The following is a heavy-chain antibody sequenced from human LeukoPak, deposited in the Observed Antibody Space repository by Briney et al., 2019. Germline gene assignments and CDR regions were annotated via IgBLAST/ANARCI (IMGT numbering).Heavy chain of an antibody. CDR3: ARDRPSRSYYGSGSYYNDLDY. J-gene: IGHJ4*02. Sequence: ASVKVSCEASGYTFTSYGISWVRQAPGQGLEWMGWISAYNGNTNYAQKLQGRVTMTTDTSTSTAYMELRSLRSDDTAVYYCARDRPSRSYYGSGSYYNDLDYWGQGTLVTVSS. V-gene: IGHV1-18*01. CDR2: ISAYNGNT. CDR1: GYTFTSYG. D-gene: IGHD3-10*01.